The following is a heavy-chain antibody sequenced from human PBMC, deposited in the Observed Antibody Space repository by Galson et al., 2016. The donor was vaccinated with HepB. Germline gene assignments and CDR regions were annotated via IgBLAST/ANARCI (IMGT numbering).Heavy chain of an antibody. D-gene: IGHD3-10*01. J-gene: IGHJ2*01. CDR3: ARVDAGVRGAHRGYLGV. Sequence: SLRLSCAASGFTFSSHGMHWVRQAPAKGLEWVAVIWYDGSNKYYADSVKGRFTISRDKSKNMLYLQMNSLRAEATAVYYCARVDAGVRGAHRGYLGVWGRGTLVTVSS. CDR2: IWYDGSNK. V-gene: IGHV3-33*01. CDR1: GFTFSSHG.